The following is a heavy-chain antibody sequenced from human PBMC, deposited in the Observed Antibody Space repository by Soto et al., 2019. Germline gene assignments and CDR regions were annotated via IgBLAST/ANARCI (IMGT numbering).Heavy chain of an antibody. CDR2: IWYDGSNK. J-gene: IGHJ3*02. CDR1: GFTFSSYG. D-gene: IGHD3-3*01. CDR3: ARDASGYYEAGDAFDI. V-gene: IGHV3-33*01. Sequence: GGSLRLSCAASGFTFSSYGMHWVRQAPGKGLEWVAVIWYDGSNKYYADSVKGRFTISRDNSKNTLYLQMNSLRAEDTAVYYCARDASGYYEAGDAFDIWGQGTMVTVSS.